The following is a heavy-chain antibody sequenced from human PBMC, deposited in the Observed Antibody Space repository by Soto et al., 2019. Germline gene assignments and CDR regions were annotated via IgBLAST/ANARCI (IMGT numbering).Heavy chain of an antibody. V-gene: IGHV3-20*01. CDR3: ARDCEYCSGGSCYDWFDR. CDR1: GFTFGDYG. Sequence: PGGSLRLSCAASGFTFGDYGMSWVRQAPGKGLEWVSGINWNGGSTGYADSVKGRFTISRDNAKNSRYLQMNSLRAEDTALYDFARDCEYCSGGSCYDWFDRWGQGTLVTVSS. D-gene: IGHD2-15*01. CDR2: INWNGGST. J-gene: IGHJ5*02.